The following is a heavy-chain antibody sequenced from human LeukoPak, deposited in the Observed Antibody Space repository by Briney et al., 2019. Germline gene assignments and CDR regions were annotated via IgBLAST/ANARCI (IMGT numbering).Heavy chain of an antibody. Sequence: GTSVKVSCKASGFTFTSSAMQWVRQARGQRLEWIGWIFVGSGNTNYAQKFQERVTITRDMSTSTAYMELSSMRSEDTAVYCCAAGYYGSGISVAFDIWGQGTMVTVSS. J-gene: IGHJ3*02. D-gene: IGHD3-10*01. V-gene: IGHV1-58*02. CDR2: IFVGSGNT. CDR1: GFTFTSSA. CDR3: AAGYYGSGISVAFDI.